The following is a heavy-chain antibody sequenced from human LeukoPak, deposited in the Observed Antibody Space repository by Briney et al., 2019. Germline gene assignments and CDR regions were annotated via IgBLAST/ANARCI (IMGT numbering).Heavy chain of an antibody. CDR2: IYYSGST. CDR1: GGSFSGYY. D-gene: IGHD6-6*01. Sequence: SETLSLTCAVYGGSFSGYYWSWIRQPPGKGLEWIGYIYYSGSTNYNPSLKSRVTISVDTSKNQFSLKLSSVTAADTAVYYCARRVYSSSSPFDYWGQGTLVTVSS. V-gene: IGHV4-59*08. CDR3: ARRVYSSSSPFDY. J-gene: IGHJ4*02.